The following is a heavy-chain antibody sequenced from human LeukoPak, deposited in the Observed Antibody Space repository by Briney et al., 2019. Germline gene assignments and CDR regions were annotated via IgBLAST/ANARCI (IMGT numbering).Heavy chain of an antibody. CDR2: ISGSGGRT. D-gene: IGHD1-14*01. V-gene: IGHV3-23*01. CDR1: GFTFSSYA. Sequence: GGSLRLSCAASGFTFSSYAMSWVRQAPGKGLEWVSAISGSGGRTYYADSVRGRFTISRDNSKNTLYLQMNSLRAEDTAVYYCAKSLYPAGAPQYYFDYWGQGTLVTVSA. CDR3: AKSLYPAGAPQYYFDY. J-gene: IGHJ4*02.